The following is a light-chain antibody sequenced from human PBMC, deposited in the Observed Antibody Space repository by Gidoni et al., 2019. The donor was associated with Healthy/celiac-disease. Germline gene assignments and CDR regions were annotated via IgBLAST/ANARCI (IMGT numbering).Light chain of an antibody. V-gene: IGKV1-39*01. Sequence: DIQMTQSPSSLSASVGDRVTLTFRASQSISSYLNWYQQQPGKAPKLLIYAASSLQSGVPSRLSGSGSGTDFTLTISSLQPEDFATYYCQQSYSTPFTFGPGTKVDIK. CDR1: QSISSY. J-gene: IGKJ3*01. CDR3: QQSYSTPFT. CDR2: AAS.